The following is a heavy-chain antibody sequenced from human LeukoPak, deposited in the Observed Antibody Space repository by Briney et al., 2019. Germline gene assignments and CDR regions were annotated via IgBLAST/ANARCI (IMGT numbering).Heavy chain of an antibody. Sequence: PGGSLRLSCAASGLTVSKNYMSWVRQAPGKGLESVSVIYSGGSTYYADSVRGRFTISRDNSKNTLYLQMNSLRVDDTAVYYCARDSGGVWVQLELTLDYWGQGTLVTVSS. CDR1: GLTVSKNY. CDR3: ARDSGGVWVQLELTLDY. J-gene: IGHJ4*02. V-gene: IGHV3-53*01. D-gene: IGHD1-1*01. CDR2: IYSGGST.